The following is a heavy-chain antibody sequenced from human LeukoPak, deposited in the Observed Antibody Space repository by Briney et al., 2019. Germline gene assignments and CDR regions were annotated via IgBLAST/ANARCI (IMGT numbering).Heavy chain of an antibody. J-gene: IGHJ4*02. CDR1: GFTFSSYG. V-gene: IGHV3-33*01. Sequence: GGCLRLSCAASGFTFSSYGMHWVRQAPGKGLEWVAVIWYDGSNKYYADSVKGRFTISRDNSKNTLYLQMNSLRAEDTAVYYCARTHIVVVTAPYFDYWGQGTLVTVSS. CDR3: ARTHIVVVTAPYFDY. D-gene: IGHD2-21*02. CDR2: IWYDGSNK.